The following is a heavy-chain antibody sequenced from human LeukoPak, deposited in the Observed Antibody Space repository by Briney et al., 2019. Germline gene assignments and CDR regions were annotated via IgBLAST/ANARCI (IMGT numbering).Heavy chain of an antibody. Sequence: ASVKVSCQVFGYTLNELSMHWVRQAPGEGLEWMGSFDPEDGDAIYAQKFKGRVTMTEDTLTDTASMELSSLTSEDTAVYYCAIPNRAFFGAFEVWGRGTMVTVSS. CDR1: GYTLNELS. J-gene: IGHJ3*01. CDR3: AIPNRAFFGAFEV. V-gene: IGHV1-24*01. D-gene: IGHD3-3*01. CDR2: FDPEDGDA.